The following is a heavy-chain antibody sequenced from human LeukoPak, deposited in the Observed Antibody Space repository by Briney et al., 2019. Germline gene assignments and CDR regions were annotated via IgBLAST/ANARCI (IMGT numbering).Heavy chain of an antibody. CDR1: GYTFTNHY. J-gene: IGHJ3*02. Sequence: ASVKVSCKASGYTFTNHYMHWVRQAPGQGLEWMGWINPNNGGTNYAQKFQGRVTMTRDTSISTAYMELSRLTSDDTAMYYCARDFYYDSSGAFDIWGQGTMVTVSS. CDR3: ARDFYYDSSGAFDI. D-gene: IGHD3-22*01. V-gene: IGHV1-2*02. CDR2: INPNNGGT.